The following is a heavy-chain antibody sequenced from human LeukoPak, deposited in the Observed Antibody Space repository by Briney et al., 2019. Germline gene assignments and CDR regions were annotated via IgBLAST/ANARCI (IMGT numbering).Heavy chain of an antibody. V-gene: IGHV3-11*01. CDR3: ARQGSMVRGVLTPLEFDN. Sequence: GGSLRLSCAASGFTFSDYYMNWIRQAPGKGLEWVSYISSNGSFIYYADSVKGRFTISRDNAKNSLYLQMNSLRAEDTAVYYCARQGSMVRGVLTPLEFDNWGQGNLVTVSS. CDR2: ISSNGSFI. D-gene: IGHD3-10*01. J-gene: IGHJ4*02. CDR1: GFTFSDYY.